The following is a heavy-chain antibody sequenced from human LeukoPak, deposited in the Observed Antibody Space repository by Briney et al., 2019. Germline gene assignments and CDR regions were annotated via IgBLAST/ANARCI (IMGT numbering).Heavy chain of an antibody. J-gene: IGHJ6*03. CDR1: GGSISSGGYY. V-gene: IGHV4-30-2*01. D-gene: IGHD1-14*01. CDR3: ARDQGPDYYYYMDV. Sequence: SQTLSLTCTVSGGSISSGGYYWSWIRQPPGKGLEWIGYIYHSGSTYYNPSLKSRVTISVDRSKNQFSLKLSSVTAADTAVYYCARDQGPDYYYYMDVWGKGTTVTVSS. CDR2: IYHSGST.